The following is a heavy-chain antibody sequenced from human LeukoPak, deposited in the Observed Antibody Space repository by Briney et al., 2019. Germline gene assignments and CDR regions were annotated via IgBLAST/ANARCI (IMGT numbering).Heavy chain of an antibody. CDR3: AREAMYSSSPFSDYYYYYGMDV. CDR2: IIPIFGTA. Sequence: SVKVSCKASGGTFSSYAISWVRQAPGQGLEWMGGIIPIFGTANYAQKFQGRVTITADESTSTAYMELSSLRSEDTAVYYCAREAMYSSSPFSDYYYYYGMDVWGQGSTVTVSS. J-gene: IGHJ6*02. V-gene: IGHV1-69*13. D-gene: IGHD6-13*01. CDR1: GGTFSSYA.